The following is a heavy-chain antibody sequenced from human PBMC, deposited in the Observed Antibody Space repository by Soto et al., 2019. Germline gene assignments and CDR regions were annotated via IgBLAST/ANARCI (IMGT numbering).Heavy chain of an antibody. CDR3: AKNQERELPRVIDF. Sequence: GGSLRLSCATSGLTFSNYAMSWVRQAPGGGLEWVSSMSGSSSTTYYADSVRGRFTISRDRSKNTLYLQMSSLGAEDTALYYCAKNQERELPRVIDFWGQGTLVTVSS. D-gene: IGHD1-7*01. J-gene: IGHJ4*02. V-gene: IGHV3-23*01. CDR1: GLTFSNYA. CDR2: MSGSSSTT.